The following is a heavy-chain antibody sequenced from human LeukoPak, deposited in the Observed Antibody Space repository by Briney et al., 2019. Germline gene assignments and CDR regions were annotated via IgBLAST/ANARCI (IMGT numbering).Heavy chain of an antibody. CDR2: ISSSSSYI. D-gene: IGHD4-17*01. CDR3: ARIGDDYGDYDY. V-gene: IGHV3-21*01. CDR1: GFTFSSYS. J-gene: IGHJ4*02. Sequence: GVSLRLSCAASGFTFSSYSMTWVRQAPGKGLEWVSSISSSSSYIYYADSVKGRFTISRDNAKNSLYLQMNSLRAEDTAVYYCARIGDDYGDYDYWGQGTLVTVSS.